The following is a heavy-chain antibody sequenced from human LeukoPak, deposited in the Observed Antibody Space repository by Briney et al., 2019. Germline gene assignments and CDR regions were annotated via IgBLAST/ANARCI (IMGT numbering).Heavy chain of an antibody. CDR3: AKDNTGSSWYNYYYGMDV. CDR1: GFTFDDYA. D-gene: IGHD6-13*01. J-gene: IGHJ6*02. CDR2: ISWNSGSI. V-gene: IGHV3-9*01. Sequence: GGSLRLSCAASGFTFDDYAMHWVRQAPGKGLAWVSGISWNSGSIGYADSVKGRFTISRDNAKNSLYLQMNSLRAEDTALYYCAKDNTGSSWYNYYYGMDVWGQGTTVTVSS.